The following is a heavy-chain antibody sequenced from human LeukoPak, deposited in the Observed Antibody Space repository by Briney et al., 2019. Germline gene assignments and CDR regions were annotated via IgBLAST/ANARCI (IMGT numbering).Heavy chain of an antibody. CDR3: ARRAGDYSHPYDY. D-gene: IGHD3-22*01. CDR2: IYSGGNT. V-gene: IGHV3-53*01. J-gene: IGHJ4*02. CDR1: GFTVSSNY. Sequence: GGSLRLSCAASGFTVSSNYMSWVRQAPGKGLEWVSFIYSGGNTHNSDSVKGRFTISRDNSKNTLYLQMNTLRAEDTAVYYCARRAGDYSHPYDYWGQGTLVTVSS.